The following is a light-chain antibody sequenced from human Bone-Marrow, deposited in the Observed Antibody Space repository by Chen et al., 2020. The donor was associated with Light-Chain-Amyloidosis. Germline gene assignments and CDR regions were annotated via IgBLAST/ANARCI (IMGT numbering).Light chain of an antibody. J-gene: IGLJ3*02. CDR3: QVWDRSSDRPV. V-gene: IGLV3-21*02. CDR1: NIGSTS. CDR2: DDS. Sequence: SYVLTQPSSVSVAPGQTATIACGGNNIGSTSVHWYQQTPGPAPLLVVYDDSDRPSGIPVRLAGANAGNTATRTISRVEAGYEAAYYCQVWDRSSDRPVFGGGTKLTVL.